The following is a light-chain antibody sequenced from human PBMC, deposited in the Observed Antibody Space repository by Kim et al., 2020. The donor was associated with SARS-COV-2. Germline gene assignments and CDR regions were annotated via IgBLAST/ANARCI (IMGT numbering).Light chain of an antibody. CDR1: QSVSSW. CDR2: KAS. Sequence: DIQMTQSPSILSASVGDRVTITYRASQSVSSWLAWYQQKPGKAPKLLISKASSLEGGVPSRFSGRGSGTEFTLTINTLQPDDFATYACQQYVSHPYTLGEGTRREI. J-gene: IGKJ2*01. CDR3: QQYVSHPYT. V-gene: IGKV1-5*03.